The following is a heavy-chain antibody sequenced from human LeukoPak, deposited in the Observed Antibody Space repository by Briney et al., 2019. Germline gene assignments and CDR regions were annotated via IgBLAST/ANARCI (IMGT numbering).Heavy chain of an antibody. CDR2: ISSSSYI. CDR3: ARAQTYGDSRLLLDY. V-gene: IGHV3-21*04. CDR1: GFTFSSYG. J-gene: IGHJ4*02. Sequence: GGTLRLSCAASGFTFSSYGMSWVRQAPGKGLEWVSSISSSSYIYYADSVKGRFTISRDNAKNSQYLQMNSLRVEDTALYYCARAQTYGDSRLLLDYWGQGTLVTVSS. D-gene: IGHD2-21*02.